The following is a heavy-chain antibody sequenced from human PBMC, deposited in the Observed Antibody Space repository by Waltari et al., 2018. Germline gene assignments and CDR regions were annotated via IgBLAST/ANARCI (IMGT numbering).Heavy chain of an antibody. D-gene: IGHD3-22*01. CDR1: GCSASSTY. Sequence: EGQVVASGGGLVQHGGSLRCSCAASGCSASSTYRTWVRQAPGERREWVSGIYSGGSTYYADSVRGRLTISSDTSNNTLYLQMNSLRAEDTAVYYCTRDWQYDDGSDPEGYWGQGTLVTVSS. CDR2: IYSGGST. V-gene: IGHV3-66*01. J-gene: IGHJ4*02. CDR3: TRDWQYDDGSDPEGY.